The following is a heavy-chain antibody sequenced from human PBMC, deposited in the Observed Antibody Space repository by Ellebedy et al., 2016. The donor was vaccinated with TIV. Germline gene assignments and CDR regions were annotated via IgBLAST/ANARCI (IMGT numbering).Heavy chain of an antibody. V-gene: IGHV4-39*01. J-gene: IGHJ4*02. CDR1: GGSISSSSYY. Sequence: SETLSLXCTVSGGSISSSSYYWVWIRQPPGTRLEWIASISYSGSTYYNPPLKSRVTVSVDTSNNQFSLKLSSVTAADTAVYYCARQGDYGSGTNYVGEDYWGQGTLVTVSS. D-gene: IGHD3-10*01. CDR3: ARQGDYGSGTNYVGEDY. CDR2: ISYSGST.